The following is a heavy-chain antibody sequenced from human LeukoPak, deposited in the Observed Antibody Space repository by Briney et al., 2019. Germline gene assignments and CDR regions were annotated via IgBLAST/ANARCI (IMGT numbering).Heavy chain of an antibody. D-gene: IGHD1-26*01. CDR3: ARQPVGATTDRDYYYYYYMDV. CDR2: IYYSGST. CDR1: GYSISSGYY. V-gene: IGHV4-38-2*02. J-gene: IGHJ6*03. Sequence: PSETLSLTCTVSGYSISSGYYWGWIRQPPGKGLEWIGSIYYSGSTYYNPSLKSRVTISVDTSKNQFSLKLSSVTAADTAVYYCARQPVGATTDRDYYYYYYMDVWGKGTTVTVSS.